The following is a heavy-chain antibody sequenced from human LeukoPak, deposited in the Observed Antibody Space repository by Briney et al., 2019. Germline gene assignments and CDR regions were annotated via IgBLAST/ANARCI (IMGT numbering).Heavy chain of an antibody. CDR1: GFTFGNAW. J-gene: IGHJ4*02. V-gene: IGHV3-15*01. CDR2: IKSKTDGGTT. CDR3: TTRTYYDILTGYYTSFDY. Sequence: GGSLRLSCAASGFTFGNAWMSWVRQAPGKGLEWVGRIKSKTDGGTTDYAAPVKGRFTISRDDSKNTLYLQMNSLKTEDTAVYYCTTRTYYDILTGYYTSFDYWGQGTLVTVSS. D-gene: IGHD3-9*01.